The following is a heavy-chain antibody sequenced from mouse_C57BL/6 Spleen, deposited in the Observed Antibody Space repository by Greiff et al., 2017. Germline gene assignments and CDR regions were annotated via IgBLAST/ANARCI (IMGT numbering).Heavy chain of an antibody. CDR3: ARSVYDYGGFAY. CDR2: IDPEDGET. V-gene: IGHV14-2*01. J-gene: IGHJ3*01. Sequence: VQLQQSGAELVKPGASVKLSCTASGFNIKDYYMHWVKQRTEQGLEWIGRIDPEDGETKYAPKVQGKATITADTSSNTAYLQLSSLTSEDTAVYYCARSVYDYGGFAYWGQGTLVTVSA. CDR1: GFNIKDYY. D-gene: IGHD2-4*01.